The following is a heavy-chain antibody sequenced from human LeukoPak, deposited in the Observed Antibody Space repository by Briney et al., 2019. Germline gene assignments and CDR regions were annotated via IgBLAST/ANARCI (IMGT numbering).Heavy chain of an antibody. CDR1: GYSISRGYY. Sequence: PSETLSLTCTVSGYSISRGYYWGWIRQPPGKGLEWIGSIHYSGNTYYNPSLKSRVTISVDTSKNQFSLKLSSVTAADTAVYYCARGRRPPDTAMVYYYYYYMDVWGKGTTVTVSS. CDR2: IHYSGNT. V-gene: IGHV4-38-2*02. D-gene: IGHD5-18*01. J-gene: IGHJ6*03. CDR3: ARGRRPPDTAMVYYYYYYMDV.